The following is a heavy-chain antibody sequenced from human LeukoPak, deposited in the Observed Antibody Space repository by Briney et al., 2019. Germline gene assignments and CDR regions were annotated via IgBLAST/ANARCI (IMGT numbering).Heavy chain of an antibody. CDR3: AKSLGGDYGSGSYYVVFDS. V-gene: IGHV3-23*01. J-gene: IGHJ4*02. Sequence: PGGSLRLSCVSSGFTFNNYAMNWVRQAPGKGLEWVSSISGSGRITYYADSVKGRFTISRDTSKNTLWLQMNSLRVDDTALYYCAKSLGGDYGSGSYYVVFDSWGQGTLVTVSS. CDR1: GFTFNNYA. D-gene: IGHD3-10*01. CDR2: ISGSGRIT.